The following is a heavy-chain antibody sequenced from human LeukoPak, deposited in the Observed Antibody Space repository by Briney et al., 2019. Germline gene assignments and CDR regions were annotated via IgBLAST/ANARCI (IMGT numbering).Heavy chain of an antibody. CDR3: ARDEYGSGSLDY. J-gene: IGHJ4*02. CDR1: GFTFSDYG. V-gene: IGHV3-30*02. Sequence: GESLRLSCAASGFTFSDYGMHWVRQAPGKGLEWVAFIRYDGSGKYYADSVKGRFTISRDNSKNTLYLQMNSLRAEDTAVYYCARDEYGSGSLDYWGQGTLVTVSS. D-gene: IGHD3-10*01. CDR2: IRYDGSGK.